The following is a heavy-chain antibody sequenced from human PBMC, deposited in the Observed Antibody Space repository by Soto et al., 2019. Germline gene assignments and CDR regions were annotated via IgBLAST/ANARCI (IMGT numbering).Heavy chain of an antibody. J-gene: IGHJ4*02. CDR2: IRGSDGTT. CDR3: VRFWPPPYSDALTDYTDAFDY. CDR1: GFSFSTFD. Sequence: WGSLRLSWEASGFSFSTFDMSWVRQAPGKGLQCVSFIRGSDGTTYYADSVRGRFTISRDNSRNTLYLQMNSLRAADTAVYYCVRFWPPPYSDALTDYTDAFDYWGQGTLVTVSS. D-gene: IGHD3-9*01. V-gene: IGHV3-23*01.